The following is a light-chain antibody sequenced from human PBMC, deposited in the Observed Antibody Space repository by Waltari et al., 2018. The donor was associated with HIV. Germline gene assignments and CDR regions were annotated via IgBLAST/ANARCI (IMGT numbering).Light chain of an antibody. CDR3: QQFNSYPLT. CDR2: DAS. CDR1: QDITGA. J-gene: IGKJ4*01. Sequence: AIQLTQSPSSLSASVGESVTLTCRASQDITGALAWYQQKPGKPPKLLIHDASILETGVPSKFSGSGAGADFTLTISSLQPEDFATYYCQQFNSYPLTFGAGTKVEIK. V-gene: IGKV1-13*02.